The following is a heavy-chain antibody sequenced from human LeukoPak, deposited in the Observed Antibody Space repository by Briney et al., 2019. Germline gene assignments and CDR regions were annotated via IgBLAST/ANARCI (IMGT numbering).Heavy chain of an antibody. CDR2: TTPIFGRA. CDR1: GGIFSRYA. J-gene: IGHJ4*02. Sequence: ASVKVSCKASGGIFSRYAISWVRQAPGQGLEWIGGTTPIFGRAHYAQKFQGRVTITADESTSTAYMELSSLRSEDTAVYYCARGRGERPTVPRPFVYWGQGTLVTVSS. D-gene: IGHD3-16*01. CDR3: ARGRGERPTVPRPFVY. V-gene: IGHV1-69*13.